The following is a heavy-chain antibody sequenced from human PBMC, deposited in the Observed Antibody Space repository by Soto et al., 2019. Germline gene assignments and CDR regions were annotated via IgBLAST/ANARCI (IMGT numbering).Heavy chain of an antibody. CDR3: ARASRYCSGGSCYPDAFDI. CDR2: IYYSGST. D-gene: IGHD2-15*01. CDR1: GGSISSSSYY. Sequence: QLQLQESGPGLVKPSETLSLTCTVSGGSISSSSYYWGWIRQPPGKGLEWIGSIYYSGSTYYNPSLKSRVTISVDTSENQFSLKLSSVTAADTAVYYCARASRYCSGGSCYPDAFDIWGQGTMVTVSS. J-gene: IGHJ3*02. V-gene: IGHV4-39*01.